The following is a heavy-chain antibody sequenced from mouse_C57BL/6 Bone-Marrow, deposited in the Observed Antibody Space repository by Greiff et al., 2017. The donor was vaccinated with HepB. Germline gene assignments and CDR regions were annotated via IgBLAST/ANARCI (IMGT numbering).Heavy chain of an antibody. CDR3: IRRGGFYFDY. Sequence: VQLQQSGAELVRPGASVTLSCKASGYTFTDYEMHWVKQTPVHGLEWIGAIDPETGGTAYNQKFKGKAILTVDKSSSTAYMELRSLTSEDSAVYYCIRRGGFYFDYWGQGTTLTVSS. CDR1: GYTFTDYE. CDR2: IDPETGGT. J-gene: IGHJ2*01. V-gene: IGHV1-15*01.